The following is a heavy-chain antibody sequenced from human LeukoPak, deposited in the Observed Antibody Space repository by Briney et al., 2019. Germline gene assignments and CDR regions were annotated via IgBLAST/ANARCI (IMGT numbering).Heavy chain of an antibody. D-gene: IGHD1-20*01. CDR2: ISSSGSTI. J-gene: IGHJ4*02. CDR3: ARGPSGGNNLWVDY. Sequence: KPGGSLRLSCAASGFTFSSYEMNWVRQAPGKGLEWVSYISSSGSTIYYADSVKGRFTISRDNAKNSLYLQMNSLRAEDTAVYYCARGPSGGNNLWVDYWGQGTLVTVSS. V-gene: IGHV3-48*03. CDR1: GFTFSSYE.